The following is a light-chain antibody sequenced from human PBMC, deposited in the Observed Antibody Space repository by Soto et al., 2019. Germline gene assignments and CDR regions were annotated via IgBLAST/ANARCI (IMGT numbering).Light chain of an antibody. CDR1: SSNIGSNV. CDR2: SDY. Sequence: QSVLSQPPSASGTPGQRVTISCSGRSSNIGSNVVNWYQQFPGTAPKLLIYSDYQRPSGVPDRFSGSRSGTSASLAISGLQSEDEADYYCAAWDGSLNAILFGGGTKLNVL. J-gene: IGLJ2*01. CDR3: AAWDGSLNAIL. V-gene: IGLV1-44*01.